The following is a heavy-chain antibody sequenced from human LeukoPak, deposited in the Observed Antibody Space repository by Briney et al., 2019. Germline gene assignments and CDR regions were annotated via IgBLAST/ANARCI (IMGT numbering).Heavy chain of an antibody. V-gene: IGHV3-48*03. CDR2: ISSSGSTI. CDR1: GFTFSSYE. CDR3: AREEVGAIDY. D-gene: IGHD1-26*01. Sequence: GESLRFSCTASGFTFSSYEMNWVRQAPGKGLEWVSYISSSGSTIYYADSVKGRFTISRDNAKNSLYLQMNSLRAEDTAVYYCAREEVGAIDYWGQGTLVTVSS. J-gene: IGHJ4*02.